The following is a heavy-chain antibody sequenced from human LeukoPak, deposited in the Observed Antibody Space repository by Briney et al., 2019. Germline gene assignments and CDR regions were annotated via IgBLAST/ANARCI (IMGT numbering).Heavy chain of an antibody. J-gene: IGHJ6*02. Sequence: SETLSLTCTVSGGSFSSGSYYWSWIRQPPGKGLEWIGYIYYSGSTNYNPSLKSRVTISVDTSKNQFSLKLSSVTAADTAVYYCARVGGTNYYYYGMDVWGQGTTVTVSS. V-gene: IGHV4-61*01. CDR3: ARVGGTNYYYYGMDV. CDR2: IYYSGST. D-gene: IGHD4-23*01. CDR1: GGSFSSGSYY.